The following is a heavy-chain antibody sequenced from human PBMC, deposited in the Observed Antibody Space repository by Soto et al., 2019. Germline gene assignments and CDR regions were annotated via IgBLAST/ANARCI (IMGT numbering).Heavy chain of an antibody. V-gene: IGHV3-21*01. CDR2: ISSSWSGRNI. J-gene: IGHJ4*02. CDR1: AFKFSIYT. Sequence: PGGSLRLSCAGSAFKFSIYTMNWVRQAPGKGPEWVSSISSSWSGRNIHYADSVKGRFTISRDDAKNSLYLQMNSLRVEDTAVYYCTSDSSEWMRFDYWGQGNLVTVSS. CDR3: TSDSSEWMRFDY. D-gene: IGHD6-19*01.